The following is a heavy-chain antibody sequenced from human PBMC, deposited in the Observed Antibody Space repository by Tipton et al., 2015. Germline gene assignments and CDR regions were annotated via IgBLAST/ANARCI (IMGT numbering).Heavy chain of an antibody. D-gene: IGHD2-21*01. V-gene: IGHV4-59*12. J-gene: IGHJ4*02. Sequence: LRLSCTVSSDSISKYYWSWIRQPPGKELEWIGYIQYSGSTNYNPSLKSRVTISVDTSKTQFSLKLKSVTAADTAVYYCARRCGGDCYWGYYFDYWGQGTLVNVSS. CDR3: ARRCGGDCYWGYYFDY. CDR1: SDSISKYY. CDR2: IQYSGST.